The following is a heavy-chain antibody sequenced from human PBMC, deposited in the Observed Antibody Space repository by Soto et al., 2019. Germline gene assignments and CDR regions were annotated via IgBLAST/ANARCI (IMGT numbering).Heavy chain of an antibody. V-gene: IGHV4-39*01. CDR2: IYYSGST. J-gene: IGHJ6*02. D-gene: IGHD3-3*01. CDR1: GGSISSSSYY. CDR3: ARHPTYYDFWSGYNRHYYYGMDV. Sequence: PSETLSLTCTVSGGSISSSSYYWGWIRQPPGKGLEWIGSIYYSGSTYYNPSLKSRVTISVDTSKNQFSQKLRSVTAADTVVYYCARHPTYYDFWSGYNRHYYYGMDVWGQGTTVTVSS.